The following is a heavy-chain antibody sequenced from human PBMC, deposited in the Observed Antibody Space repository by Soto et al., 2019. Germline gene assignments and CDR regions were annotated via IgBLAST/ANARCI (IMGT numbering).Heavy chain of an antibody. J-gene: IGHJ4*02. CDR2: ISAYNGNT. Sequence: ASVKVSCKAVGYSFTNYGISWVRQAPGQGLEWMGWISAYNGNTNYAQKYQGRVTMTTDTPTSTAYMELRSLRSDDTAVYYCARGYHGEHDYWGQGTLVTVSS. V-gene: IGHV1-18*01. CDR1: GYSFTNYG. D-gene: IGHD4-17*01. CDR3: ARGYHGEHDY.